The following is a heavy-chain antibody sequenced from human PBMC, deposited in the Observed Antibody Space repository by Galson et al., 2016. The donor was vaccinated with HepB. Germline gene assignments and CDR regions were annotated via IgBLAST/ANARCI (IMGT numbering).Heavy chain of an antibody. CDR1: GYRFTTYW. CDR3: AGRAGTTTNYNCYFAMDV. V-gene: IGHV5-51*01. J-gene: IGHJ6*02. D-gene: IGHD4-17*01. CDR2: IYPGNSDT. Sequence: SGAEVKKPGESLKISCRGSGYRFTTYWIGWVRQMPGKGLEWMGIIYPGNSDTRYSPSFQGQVTISADKSISTAYLQWSSLKASDTAMYFCAGRAGTTTNYNCYFAMDVWGQGTTVTVSS.